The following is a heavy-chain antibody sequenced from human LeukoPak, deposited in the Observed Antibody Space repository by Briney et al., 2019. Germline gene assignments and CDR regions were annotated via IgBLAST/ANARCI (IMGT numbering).Heavy chain of an antibody. J-gene: IGHJ4*02. D-gene: IGHD4-17*01. V-gene: IGHV4-61*01. CDR2: IYYSGST. CDR1: GGSITNLNYY. CDR3: ARLRGYGDYLIDY. Sequence: SETLSLTCTVSGGSITNLNYYWTWIRQPPGKGLEWIGYIYYSGSTNYNPSLKSRVTISVDTSKNQFSLKLSSVTAADTAVYYCARLRGYGDYLIDYWGQGTLVTVSS.